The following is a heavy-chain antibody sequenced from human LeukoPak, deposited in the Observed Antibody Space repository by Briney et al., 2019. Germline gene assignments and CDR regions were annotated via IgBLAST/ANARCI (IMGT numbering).Heavy chain of an antibody. CDR2: IYSGGST. V-gene: IGHV3-53*01. D-gene: IGHD6-19*01. J-gene: IGHJ4*02. CDR3: ARDLRVAGTGDY. Sequence: PGGSLRLSCAASGFTVSSNYMSWVRQAPGKGLEWVSVIYSGGSTYYADSVKGRFTISRDNSKNTLYLQMNSLKAEDTAVYYCARDLRVAGTGDYWGQGTLVTVSS. CDR1: GFTVSSNY.